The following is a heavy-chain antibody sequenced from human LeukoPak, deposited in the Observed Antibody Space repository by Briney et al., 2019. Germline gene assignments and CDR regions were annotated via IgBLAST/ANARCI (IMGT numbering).Heavy chain of an antibody. V-gene: IGHV4-4*07. Sequence: SETLSLTCTVSGGSISSYYWSWVRQPAGKGLEWIGRIYTSGSTNYNPSLKSRVTISVDTSKNQFSLKLSSVTAADTAVYYCAAVVWSGYPRVYNDYWGQGTLVTVSS. CDR3: AAVVWSGYPRVYNDY. D-gene: IGHD3-3*01. J-gene: IGHJ4*02. CDR1: GGSISSYY. CDR2: IYTSGST.